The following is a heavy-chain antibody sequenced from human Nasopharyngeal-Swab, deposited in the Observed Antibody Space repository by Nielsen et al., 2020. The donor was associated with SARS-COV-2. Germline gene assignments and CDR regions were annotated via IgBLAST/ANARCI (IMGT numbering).Heavy chain of an antibody. Sequence: WIRQPPGKGLEWVSAISGSGGSTYYADPVKGRFTISRDNSKNTLYLQMNSLRAEDTAVYYCAKNRRAAAGNFDYWGQGTLVTVSS. D-gene: IGHD6-13*01. V-gene: IGHV3-23*01. J-gene: IGHJ4*02. CDR2: ISGSGGST. CDR3: AKNRRAAAGNFDY.